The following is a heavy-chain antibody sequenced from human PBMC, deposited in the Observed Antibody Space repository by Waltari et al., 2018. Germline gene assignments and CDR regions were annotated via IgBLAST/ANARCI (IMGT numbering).Heavy chain of an antibody. CDR2: ISAYNGDT. J-gene: IGHJ4*02. CDR3: ARDSGYGSGSYSVDF. V-gene: IGHV1-18*01. D-gene: IGHD3-10*01. CDR1: GYTFTSYA. Sequence: QVQLVQSGAEVKKPGASVKVSCKSSGYTFTSYAITWVRQAPGQGLEWMGWISAYNGDTNHAQKLQDRVTMTTDTSTSTAYMELRSLRSDDTAVYYCARDSGYGSGSYSVDFWGQGTLVTVSS.